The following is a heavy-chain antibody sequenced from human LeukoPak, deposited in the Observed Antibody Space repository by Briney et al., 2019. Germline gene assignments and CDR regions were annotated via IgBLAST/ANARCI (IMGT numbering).Heavy chain of an antibody. CDR3: ARIPIVVVPYYYYGMDV. V-gene: IGHV1-18*01. Sequence: GASVKVSCKASGYTFTSYGISWVRQAPGQGLEWVGWISAYNGNTNYAQKLQGRVTMTTDTSTSTAYMELRSLRSDDTAVYYCARIPIVVVPYYYYGMDVWGQGTTVTVSS. CDR1: GYTFTSYG. D-gene: IGHD3-22*01. J-gene: IGHJ6*02. CDR2: ISAYNGNT.